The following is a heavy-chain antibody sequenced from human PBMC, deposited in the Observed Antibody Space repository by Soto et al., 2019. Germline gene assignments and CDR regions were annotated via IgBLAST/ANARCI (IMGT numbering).Heavy chain of an antibody. V-gene: IGHV3-30-3*01. D-gene: IGHD3-3*01. CDR1: GFTFSSCA. CDR2: ISNDGSKN. J-gene: IGHJ6*03. Sequence: QVQLVESGGGVVQPGRSLRLSCAASGFTFSSCAMHWVRQAPGKGLERVAVISNDGSKNYYADSVQGRFTISRDNSKNSLFLQMNTLRVEDTSVYYCVRGPPYYAFCSAMGIAYCMGVWGQGTTVTVSS. CDR3: VRGPPYYAFCSAMGIAYCMGV.